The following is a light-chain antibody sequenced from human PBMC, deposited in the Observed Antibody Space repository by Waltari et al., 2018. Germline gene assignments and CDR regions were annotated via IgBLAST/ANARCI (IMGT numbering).Light chain of an antibody. CDR2: GAS. CDR1: QSLSSTY. V-gene: IGKV3-20*01. Sequence: EIVLTQSPGTLSLSPGERATLSCRASQSLSSTYLAWYQQKPGQAPRPRIYGASSRATGIPDRFSGSGSGTDFTLSISRLEPEDSAVYYCQQYGRSPYTFGQGTKLEIK. CDR3: QQYGRSPYT. J-gene: IGKJ2*01.